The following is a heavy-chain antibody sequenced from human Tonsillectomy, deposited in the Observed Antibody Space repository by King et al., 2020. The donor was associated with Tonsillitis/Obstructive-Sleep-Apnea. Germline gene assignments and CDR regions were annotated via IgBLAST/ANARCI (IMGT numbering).Heavy chain of an antibody. D-gene: IGHD3-10*01. J-gene: IGHJ6*02. Sequence: VQLVESGGGVVQPGRSLRLSCAASGFTFSHYGMHWVRQAPGKGLEWVAVISYDGTNKYYGDSVEGRFTISRDNSKNTLYLQMNSLRPEDTAVYYCAKDDPSSMVRGVLYYYYCMDVWGQGTTVTVSS. V-gene: IGHV3-30*18. CDR2: ISYDGTNK. CDR1: GFTFSHYG. CDR3: AKDDPSSMVRGVLYYYYCMDV.